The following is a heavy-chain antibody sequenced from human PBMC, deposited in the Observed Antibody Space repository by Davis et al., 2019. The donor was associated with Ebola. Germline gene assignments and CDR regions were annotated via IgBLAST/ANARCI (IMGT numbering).Heavy chain of an antibody. Sequence: GESLKISCAASGFIFGSYVMSWVRQAPGKGLEWVSYISSSSSTTYYADSVKGRFTISRDNAKNSLYLQMNSLRDEDTAVYYCARYQLLQYGGLLLNPYYYDMDVWGKGTTVTVSS. CDR3: ARYQLLQYGGLLLNPYYYDMDV. D-gene: IGHD2-2*01. V-gene: IGHV3-48*02. CDR2: ISSSSSTT. CDR1: GFIFGSYV. J-gene: IGHJ6*04.